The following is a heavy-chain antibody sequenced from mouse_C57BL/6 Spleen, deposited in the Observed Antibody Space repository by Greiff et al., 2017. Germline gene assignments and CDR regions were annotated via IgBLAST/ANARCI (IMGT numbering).Heavy chain of an antibody. J-gene: IGHJ2*01. Sequence: VQLQQPGAELVMPGASVKLSCKASGYTFTSYWMHWVKQRPGQGLEWIGEIDPSDSYTNYNQKFKGKSTLTVDKSSSTAYMQLSSLTSEDSAVYYCARRGFYYYGTVDYWGQGTTLTVSS. CDR1: GYTFTSYW. CDR2: IDPSDSYT. D-gene: IGHD1-1*01. V-gene: IGHV1-69*01. CDR3: ARRGFYYYGTVDY.